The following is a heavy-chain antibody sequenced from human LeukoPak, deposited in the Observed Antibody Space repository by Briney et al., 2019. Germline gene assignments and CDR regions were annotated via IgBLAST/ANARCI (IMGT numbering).Heavy chain of an antibody. Sequence: GSLRLSCAASGFTFSSYWMSWVRQAPGKGLEWVANIKQDGSEKYYVDSVKGRFTISRDNAKNSLYLQMNSLRAEDTAVYYCAREYYDFWSGYRYDYWGQGTLVTVSS. CDR1: GFTFSSYW. V-gene: IGHV3-7*01. J-gene: IGHJ4*02. CDR3: AREYYDFWSGYRYDY. D-gene: IGHD3-3*01. CDR2: IKQDGSEK.